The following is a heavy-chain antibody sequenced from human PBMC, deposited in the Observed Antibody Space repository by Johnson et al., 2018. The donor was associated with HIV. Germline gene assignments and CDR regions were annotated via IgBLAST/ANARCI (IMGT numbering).Heavy chain of an antibody. V-gene: IGHV3-30*04. D-gene: IGHD3-3*01. J-gene: IGHJ3*02. CDR1: GFPFTTYT. Sequence: QVQLVESGGGVVQPGRSLRLFCAVSGFPFTTYTIHWVRQAPGKGLEWVALISYDGNDKYYADSVKGRFTISRDISKSTLYLEMTDLRTEDTAVYYCATHGALISGVDAFDIWGQGTMVTVSS. CDR3: ATHGALISGVDAFDI. CDR2: ISYDGNDK.